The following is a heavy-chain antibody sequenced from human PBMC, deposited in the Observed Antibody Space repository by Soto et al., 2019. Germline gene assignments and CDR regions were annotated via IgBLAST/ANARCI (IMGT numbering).Heavy chain of an antibody. D-gene: IGHD2-2*01. CDR2: INHSGST. V-gene: IGHV4-34*01. Sequence: ALETLSLTCAVYGGSFSGYYWSWIRQPPGKGLEWIGEINHSGSTNYNPSLKSRVTISVDTSKNQFSLKLSSVTAADTAVYYCARAIPAYYYYYMDVWGKGTTVTVSS. CDR1: GGSFSGYY. J-gene: IGHJ6*03. CDR3: ARAIPAYYYYYMDV.